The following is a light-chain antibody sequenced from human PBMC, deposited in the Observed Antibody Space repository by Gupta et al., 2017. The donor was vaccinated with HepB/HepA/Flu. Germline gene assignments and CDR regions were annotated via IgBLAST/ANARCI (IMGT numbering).Light chain of an antibody. CDR3: GTEDSSLAVYV. Sequence: TGSPSVSAAPGQKVTISCSGSSSSFRNAFVSWYQQLPGKAPKLLIYENNERPSGIPDRFSGSKSGTSATLDITGLQTGDEADYYCGTEDSSLAVYVFGPGTKVTVL. CDR1: SSSFRNAF. V-gene: IGLV1-51*01. J-gene: IGLJ1*01. CDR2: ENN.